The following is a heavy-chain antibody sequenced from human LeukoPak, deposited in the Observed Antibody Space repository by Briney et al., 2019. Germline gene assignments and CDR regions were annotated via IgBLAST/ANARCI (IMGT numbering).Heavy chain of an antibody. CDR2: TRNKANSYTT. CDR3: ARVGSQGYCSGGSCRAFDI. CDR1: GFTFSDYY. Sequence: GGPLRLSCAASGFTFSDYYMDWLPQAPGKGLEGVGRTRNKANSYTTEYAASVKGRFTISRDDSKNSLYLQMNSLKTEDTAVYYCARVGSQGYCSGGSCRAFDIWGQGTMVTVSS. J-gene: IGHJ3*02. V-gene: IGHV3-72*01. D-gene: IGHD2-15*01.